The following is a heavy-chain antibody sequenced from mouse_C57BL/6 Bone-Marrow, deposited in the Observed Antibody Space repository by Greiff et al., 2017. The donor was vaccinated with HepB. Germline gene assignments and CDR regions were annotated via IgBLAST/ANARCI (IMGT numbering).Heavy chain of an antibody. J-gene: IGHJ1*03. CDR1: GYTFTSYG. Sequence: QVQLQQSGAELARPGASVKLSCKASGYTFTSYGISWVKQSTGQGLEWIGEIYPRSGNTYYNEKFKGKATLTADKSSSTAYMELRSLTSVDSAVYFCARGPFYYYGVSISCYFDVCGTGTTLTVSS. CDR2: IYPRSGNT. D-gene: IGHD1-1*01. V-gene: IGHV1-81*01. CDR3: ARGPFYYYGVSISCYFDV.